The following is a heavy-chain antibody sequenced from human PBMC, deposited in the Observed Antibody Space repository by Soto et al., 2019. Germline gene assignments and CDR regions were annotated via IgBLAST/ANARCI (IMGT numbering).Heavy chain of an antibody. Sequence: KTSETLSLTCAVSGGSISSSNWWSWVRQPPGKGLEWIGEIYHSGSTNYNPSLKSRVTISVDKSKNQFSLKLSSVTAADTAVYYCAXTDSSGWYGDYYYGMDVWGQGTTVTVSS. J-gene: IGHJ6*02. V-gene: IGHV4-4*02. CDR3: AXTDSSGWYGDYYYGMDV. CDR1: GGSISSSNW. D-gene: IGHD6-19*01. CDR2: IYHSGST.